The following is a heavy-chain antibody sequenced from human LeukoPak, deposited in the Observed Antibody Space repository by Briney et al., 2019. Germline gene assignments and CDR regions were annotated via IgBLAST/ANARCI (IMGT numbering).Heavy chain of an antibody. V-gene: IGHV3-30*02. J-gene: IGHJ4*02. CDR2: IWYDGNDK. Sequence: GGSLRLSCAASGFTFSSYGMHWVRQAPGKGLEWVAFIWYDGNDKYYAASVKGRFTISRDSSKNTLYLQMNSLRAEDTAVYYCAKDPLQYGSGSYYFDYWGQGTLVTVSS. D-gene: IGHD3-10*01. CDR3: AKDPLQYGSGSYYFDY. CDR1: GFTFSSYG.